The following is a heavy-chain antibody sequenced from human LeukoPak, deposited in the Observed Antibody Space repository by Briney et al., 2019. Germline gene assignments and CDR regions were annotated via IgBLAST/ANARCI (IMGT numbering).Heavy chain of an antibody. CDR1: GFTFGSQG. J-gene: IGHJ4*02. CDR3: ARGYDTSGYYHDY. CDR2: IWYDGGNK. V-gene: IGHV3-33*01. D-gene: IGHD3-22*01. Sequence: GGSLRLSCAASGFTFGSQGMHWVRHAPGKGLEWVALIWYDGGNKYYADSVKGRFTISRDNSKNTLYLQMNSLRAEDTAVYYCARGYDTSGYYHDYWGQGTLVTVSS.